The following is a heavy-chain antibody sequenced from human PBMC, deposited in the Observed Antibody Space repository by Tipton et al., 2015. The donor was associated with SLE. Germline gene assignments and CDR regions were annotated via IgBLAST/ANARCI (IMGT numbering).Heavy chain of an antibody. J-gene: IGHJ5*02. D-gene: IGHD3-10*01. CDR3: AREGITMVRGVIT. CDR2: IYHSGST. Sequence: TLSLTCAVSGGSISSGGYSWSWIRQPPGKGLEWIGYIYHSGSTDYNPSLKSRVTISVDTSKNQFSLKLSSVTAADTAVYYCAREGITMVRGVITWGQGTLVTVSS. CDR1: GGSISSGGYS. V-gene: IGHV4-30-2*01.